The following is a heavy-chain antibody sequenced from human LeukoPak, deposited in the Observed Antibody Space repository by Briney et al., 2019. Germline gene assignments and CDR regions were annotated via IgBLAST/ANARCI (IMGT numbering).Heavy chain of an antibody. D-gene: IGHD1-26*01. CDR2: IYYSGST. CDR3: AGSIVGAARDY. Sequence: PSQTLSLTCTVSGGSISSGGYYWSWIRQHPGKGLEWIGYIYYSGSTYYNPSLKSRVAISVDTSKNQFSLKLSSVTAADTAVYYCAGSIVGAARDYWGQGTLVTVSS. CDR1: GGSISSGGYY. J-gene: IGHJ4*02. V-gene: IGHV4-31*03.